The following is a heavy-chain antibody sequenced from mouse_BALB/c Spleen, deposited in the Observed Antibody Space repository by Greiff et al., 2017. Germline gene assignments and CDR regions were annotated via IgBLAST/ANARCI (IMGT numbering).Heavy chain of an antibody. CDR1: GFSLTSYG. V-gene: IGHV2-9*02. J-gene: IGHJ4*01. CDR3: AREATYYAMDY. Sequence: QVQLKESGPGLVAPSQSLSITCTVSGFSLTSYGVHWVRQPPGKGLEWLGVIWAGGSTNYNSALMSRLSISKDNSKSQVFLKMNSLQTDDTAMYCCAREATYYAMDYWGQGTSVTVSS. CDR2: IWAGGST. D-gene: IGHD1-2*01.